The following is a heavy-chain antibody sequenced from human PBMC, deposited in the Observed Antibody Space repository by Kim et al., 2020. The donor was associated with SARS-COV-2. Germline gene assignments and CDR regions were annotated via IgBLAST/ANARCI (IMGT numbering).Heavy chain of an antibody. CDR3: ARGGGGSSWYDF. V-gene: IGHV4-38-2*02. CDR2: IYHSGST. CDR1: GYSISSGYY. D-gene: IGHD6-13*01. J-gene: IGHJ4*02. Sequence: SETLSLTCTVSGYSISSGYYWGWIRQPPGKGLEWIGSIYHSGSTYYNPSLKSRVTISVDTSKNQFSLKLSSVTAADTAVYYCARGGGGSSWYDFWGQGTLVTVSS.